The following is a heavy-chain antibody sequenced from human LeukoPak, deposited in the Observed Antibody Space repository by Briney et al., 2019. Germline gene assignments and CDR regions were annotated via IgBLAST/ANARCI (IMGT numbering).Heavy chain of an antibody. V-gene: IGHV4-59*12. CDR2: IYYSGST. D-gene: IGHD3-3*01. CDR1: GGSISSYY. Sequence: SETLSLTCTVSGGSISSYYWSWIRQPPGKGLEWIGYIYYSGSTNYNPSLKSRVTISVDTSKNQFSLKLSSVTAADTAVYYCARGPRITIFGVVITTYYYFDYWGQGTLVTVSS. J-gene: IGHJ4*02. CDR3: ARGPRITIFGVVITTYYYFDY.